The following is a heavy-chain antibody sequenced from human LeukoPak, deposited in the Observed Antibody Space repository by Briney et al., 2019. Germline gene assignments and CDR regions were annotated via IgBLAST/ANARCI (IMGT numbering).Heavy chain of an antibody. CDR2: ISYDGSNK. V-gene: IGHV3-30-3*01. Sequence: GGSLRLSCAASGFTFSSYAMHWVRQAPGKGLAWVAVISYDGSNKYYADSVKGRFTISRDNSKNTLYLQMNSLRAEDTAVYYCARDHCSSTSCLYYFDYWGQGTLVTVSS. J-gene: IGHJ4*02. CDR3: ARDHCSSTSCLYYFDY. CDR1: GFTFSSYA. D-gene: IGHD2-2*01.